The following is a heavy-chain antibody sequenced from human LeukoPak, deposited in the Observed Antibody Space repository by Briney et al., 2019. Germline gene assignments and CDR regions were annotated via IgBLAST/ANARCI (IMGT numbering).Heavy chain of an antibody. CDR2: ISGSGGST. V-gene: IGHV3-23*01. D-gene: IGHD6-13*01. J-gene: IGHJ4*02. CDR1: GFTFSRYS. CDR3: AIPPAYYSSSWYYFDY. Sequence: SGGSLRLSCVASGFTFSRYSMSWVRQAPGKGLGWVSGISGSGGSTYYADSVKGRLTISRDNSKNTLSLQMNSLRAEDTAVYYCAIPPAYYSSSWYYFDYWGQGTLVTVSS.